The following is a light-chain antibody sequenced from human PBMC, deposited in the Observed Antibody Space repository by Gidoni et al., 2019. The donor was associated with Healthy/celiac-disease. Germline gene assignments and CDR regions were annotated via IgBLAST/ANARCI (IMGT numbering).Light chain of an antibody. J-gene: IGLJ1*01. V-gene: IGLV2-14*01. CDR1: SSDVGGYNY. Sequence: QSALTQPASVWWSPGQSITISCTGTSSDVGGYNYVSWYQQHPGKAPKLMIHEVSNRPSGVSNRFSGSKSGNTASLTISGLQAEDEADYYCSSYTSSSTLYVFGTGTKVTVL. CDR3: SSYTSSSTLYV. CDR2: EVS.